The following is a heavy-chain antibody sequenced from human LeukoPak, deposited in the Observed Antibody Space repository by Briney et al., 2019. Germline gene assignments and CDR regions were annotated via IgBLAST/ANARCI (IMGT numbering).Heavy chain of an antibody. V-gene: IGHV3-74*01. CDR2: INGLGTAT. J-gene: IGHJ4*02. Sequence: GGSLRLSCAGSGWMHWVRQAPGKGLVWVSGINGLGTATYYADSVKGRFTISGDNAKNTVSLQMNSLSAEDTAVYYCASVFDSWGQGFLVTVSS. CDR3: ASVFDS. CDR1: GW.